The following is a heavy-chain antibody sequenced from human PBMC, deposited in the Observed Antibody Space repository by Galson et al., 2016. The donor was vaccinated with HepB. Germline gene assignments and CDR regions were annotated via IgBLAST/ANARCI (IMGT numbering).Heavy chain of an antibody. D-gene: IGHD3-10*01. J-gene: IGHJ4*02. V-gene: IGHV4-59*01. Sequence: SETLSLTCTVSGGSISNYYWTWIRQPPGKGLEWIGYIYYSGTTNCNPSLKSRVTISVDTPKNQFSLKLSSVTTADTAVYYCARARYYGSETIDSWGQGTLVTVSS. CDR1: GGSISNYY. CDR2: IYYSGTT. CDR3: ARARYYGSETIDS.